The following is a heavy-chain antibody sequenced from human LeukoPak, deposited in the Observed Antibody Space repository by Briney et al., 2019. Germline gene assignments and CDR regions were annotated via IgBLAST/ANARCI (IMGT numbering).Heavy chain of an antibody. V-gene: IGHV3-23*01. J-gene: IGHJ4*02. CDR2: ISDSGSDT. Sequence: GGCLRLSCAVSGFTFSSYGMSWVRQAPGKGLEWVSAISDSGSDTYYADSVKGRFTISKDNSRNTLYLRMNSLRADDTAVYYCAKRVPYSSSSGYFDYWGQGTLVTVSS. D-gene: IGHD6-6*01. CDR3: AKRVPYSSSSGYFDY. CDR1: GFTFSSYG.